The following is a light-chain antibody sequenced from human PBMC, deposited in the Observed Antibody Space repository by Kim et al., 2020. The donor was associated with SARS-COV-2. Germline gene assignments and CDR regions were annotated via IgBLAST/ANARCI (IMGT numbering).Light chain of an antibody. CDR3: QQYSQWPPLT. J-gene: IGKJ4*01. Sequence: SPGETATRSCTASQSVGRNLAWYQQIPGQAPRLLIYGASTRATGFPARFSVSGSETEFTLTISSLQSEDFAVYYCQQYSQWPPLTFGGGTKVDIK. V-gene: IGKV3-15*01. CDR2: GAS. CDR1: QSVGRN.